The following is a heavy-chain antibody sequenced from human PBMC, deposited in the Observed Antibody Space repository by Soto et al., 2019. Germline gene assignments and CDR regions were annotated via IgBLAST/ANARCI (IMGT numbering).Heavy chain of an antibody. CDR1: GFTFSSYG. D-gene: IGHD3-16*01. Sequence: GGSLRLSCAASGFTFSSYGMHWVRQAPGKGLEWVAVISYDGSYKYYADSVKGRFTISRDNSKNTLYLQMNSLRAEDTAVYYCAKWNGGFDCWGQGTLVTVSS. J-gene: IGHJ4*02. V-gene: IGHV3-30*18. CDR3: AKWNGGFDC. CDR2: ISYDGSYK.